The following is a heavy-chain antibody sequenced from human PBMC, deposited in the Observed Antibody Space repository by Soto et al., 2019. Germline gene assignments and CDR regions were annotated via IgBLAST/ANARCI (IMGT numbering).Heavy chain of an antibody. CDR3: XXXXALYSYGEQNY. Sequence: QVQLVQSGAEVKKPGSSVTVSCKASGGTFSSYAISWVRQAPGQGLEWVAGIIPIFGTANNAQKFQGRVTITADESTXTAXXXXXXXXSXXXXXXXXXXXXALYSYGEQNYWGQGTLVTVSS. D-gene: IGHD5-18*01. CDR1: GGTFSSYA. V-gene: IGHV1-69*12. J-gene: IGHJ4*02. CDR2: IIPIFGTA.